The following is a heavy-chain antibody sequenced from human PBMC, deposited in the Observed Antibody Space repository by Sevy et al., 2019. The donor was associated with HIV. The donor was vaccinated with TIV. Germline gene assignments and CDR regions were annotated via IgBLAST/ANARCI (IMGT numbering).Heavy chain of an antibody. Sequence: GGSLRLSCAASGFTFSNYAMSWVRQAPGKGLEWVSAIDYRGVATYYADSVRGRFTISRDNSKTTLYLQMNSLRADDTAVYYCASHYGSGTYNNLFTAWGQGTLVTVSS. CDR3: ASHYGSGTYNNLFTA. J-gene: IGHJ5*02. CDR2: IDYRGVAT. V-gene: IGHV3-23*01. D-gene: IGHD3-10*01. CDR1: GFTFSNYA.